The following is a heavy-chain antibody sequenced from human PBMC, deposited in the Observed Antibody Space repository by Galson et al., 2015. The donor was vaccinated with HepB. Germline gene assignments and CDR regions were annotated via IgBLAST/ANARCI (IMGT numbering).Heavy chain of an antibody. CDR1: GYSFTSYW. CDR2: IYPGDSDT. V-gene: IGHV5-51*01. J-gene: IGHJ5*02. CDR3: ARRAAAGTRPLGWFDP. Sequence: QSGAEVKKPGESLKISCKGSGYSFTSYWIGWVRQMPGKGLEWMGIIYPGDSDTRYSPSFQGQVTISADKSISTAYLQWSSLKASDTAMYYCARRAAAGTRPLGWFDPWGQGTLVTVSS. D-gene: IGHD6-13*01.